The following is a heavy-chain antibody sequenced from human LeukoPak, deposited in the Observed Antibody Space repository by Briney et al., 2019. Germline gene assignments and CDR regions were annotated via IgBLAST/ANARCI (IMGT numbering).Heavy chain of an antibody. J-gene: IGHJ4*02. CDR2: IRSKGYGRTT. V-gene: IGHV3-49*04. CDR3: TRSAGFYSGWYHDY. Sequence: GRSLRLSCTPSGFTFGGYVMSWVRQAPGKGLEGVGFIRSKGYGRTTEYAASVKGRFTISRDDSESIAYVQMSSLKTEDTAVYYCTRSAGFYSGWYHDYWGQGTLVTVSS. CDR1: GFTFGGYV. D-gene: IGHD6-19*01.